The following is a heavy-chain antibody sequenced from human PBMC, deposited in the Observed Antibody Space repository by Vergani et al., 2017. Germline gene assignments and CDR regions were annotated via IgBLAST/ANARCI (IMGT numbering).Heavy chain of an antibody. CDR2: ISSSSSYR. Sequence: EVQLVESGGGLVKPGGALRLSCVASGFTFGSYSMNWVRQAPGKGLEWVSFISSSSSYRYYADSVKGRFTISRDNGEYSLLLQMNSLRPEDTAVYYCASGVTGYQLATQYSQHLGQGTLVTVSS. CDR3: ASGVTGYQLATQYSQH. CDR1: GFTFGSYS. D-gene: IGHD2-2*01. V-gene: IGHV3-21*01. J-gene: IGHJ1*01.